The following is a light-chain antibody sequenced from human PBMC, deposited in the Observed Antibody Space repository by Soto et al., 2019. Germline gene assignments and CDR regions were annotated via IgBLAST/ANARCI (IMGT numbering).Light chain of an antibody. V-gene: IGKV4-1*01. J-gene: IGKJ3*01. Sequence: DIVMTQSPDSLAVSLGERATINYKSSQSVLYSSNNKNYLAWYQQKPGQPPKLLIYWASTRESGVPDRFSGSGSGTDFTLTISSLQAEDVAVYYCQQYYSTLFTFGPGTKVDIK. CDR2: WAS. CDR1: QSVLYSSNNKNY. CDR3: QQYYSTLFT.